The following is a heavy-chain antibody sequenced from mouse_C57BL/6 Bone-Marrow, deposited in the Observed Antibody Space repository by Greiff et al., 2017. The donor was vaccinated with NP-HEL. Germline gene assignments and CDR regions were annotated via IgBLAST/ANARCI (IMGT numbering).Heavy chain of an antibody. CDR3: AGIYYGNYDFAY. CDR1: GFSLTSYG. V-gene: IGHV2-2*01. D-gene: IGHD2-1*01. J-gene: IGHJ3*01. CDR2: IWSGGST. Sequence: VQGVESGPGLVQPSQSLSITCTVSGFSLTSYGVHWVRQSPGKGLEWLGVIWSGGSTDYNAAFISRLSISKDNSKSQVFFKMNSLQADDTAIYYCAGIYYGNYDFAYWGQGTLVTVSA.